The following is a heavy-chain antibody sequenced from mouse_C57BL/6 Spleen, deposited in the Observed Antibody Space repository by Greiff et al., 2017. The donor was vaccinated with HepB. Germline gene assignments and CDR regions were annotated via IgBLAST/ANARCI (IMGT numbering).Heavy chain of an antibody. Sequence: QVQLKESGAELVKPGASVKISCKASGYAFSSYWMNWVKQRPGKGLEWIGQIYPGDGDTNYNGKFKGKATLTADKSSSTAYMQLSSLTSEDSAVYFCAERRNYGNYVGGAMDYWGQGTSVTVSS. CDR2: IYPGDGDT. V-gene: IGHV1-80*01. CDR1: GYAFSSYW. J-gene: IGHJ4*01. CDR3: AERRNYGNYVGGAMDY. D-gene: IGHD2-1*01.